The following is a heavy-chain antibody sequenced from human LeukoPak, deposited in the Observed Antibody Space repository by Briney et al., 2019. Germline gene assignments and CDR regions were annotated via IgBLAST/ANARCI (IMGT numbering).Heavy chain of an antibody. D-gene: IGHD6-6*01. CDR2: INPNSGGT. V-gene: IGHV1-2*04. CDR3: ARQYSRAGMDV. CDR1: GYTFTGYY. J-gene: IGHJ6*02. Sequence: ASVKVSCKASGYTFTGYYMHWVRQAPGQGLEWMGWINPNSGGTNYAQKFQGWVTMTRNTSISTAYMELSSLRSEDTAVYYCARQYSRAGMDVWGQGTTVTVSS.